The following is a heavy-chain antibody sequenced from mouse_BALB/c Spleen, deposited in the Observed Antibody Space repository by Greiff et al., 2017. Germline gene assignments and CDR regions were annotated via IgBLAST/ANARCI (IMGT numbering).Heavy chain of an antibody. CDR1: GYTFTSYC. CDR3: TSAENYCSSSLFAY. CDR2: IYPGNSDT. D-gene: IGHD1-1*01. Sequence: VQLQQSGTVLARPGASVKMSCKASGYTFTSYCMHWVKQKPGQGLEGIGAIYPGNSDTSYNQKFKGKAKLTAVTSTSTAYMELSSLTNEDSAVYYCTSAENYCSSSLFAYWGQGTLVTVSA. J-gene: IGHJ3*01. V-gene: IGHV1-5*01.